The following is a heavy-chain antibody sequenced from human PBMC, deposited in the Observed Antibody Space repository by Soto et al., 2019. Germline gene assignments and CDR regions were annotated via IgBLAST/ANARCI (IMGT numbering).Heavy chain of an antibody. CDR1: GGSLSSSNYY. CDR3: RRSSRYSTDV. CDR2: IYYTGST. V-gene: IGHV4-39*01. Sequence: PSETLSLTCTVSGGSLSSSNYYWGWIRQPPGKGLEWIGYIYYTGSTYYSPSLKSQVTISVDTSKNQFSLNVVSVTAADTAVYYCRRSSRYSTDVWGQGTTVTVSS. J-gene: IGHJ6*02. D-gene: IGHD6-13*01.